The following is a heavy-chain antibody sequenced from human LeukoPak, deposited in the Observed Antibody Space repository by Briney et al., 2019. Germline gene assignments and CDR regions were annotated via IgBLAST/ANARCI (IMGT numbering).Heavy chain of an antibody. J-gene: IGHJ4*02. CDR2: IIPIFGTA. D-gene: IGHD3-3*01. CDR1: GGTFSSYA. Sequence: SVKVSCKASGGTFSSYAISWVRQAPGQGLEWMGGIIPIFGTANYAQKFQGRVTITADESTSTAYMELSSLRSEDTAVYYCAGPKIDYDFWSGYLYYFDYCGQGTLVTVSS. V-gene: IGHV1-69*13. CDR3: AGPKIDYDFWSGYLYYFDY.